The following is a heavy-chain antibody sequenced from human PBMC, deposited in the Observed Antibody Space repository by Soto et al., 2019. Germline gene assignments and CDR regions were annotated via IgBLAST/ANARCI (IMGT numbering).Heavy chain of an antibody. V-gene: IGHV3-33*01. CDR3: ARDYSYVCDY. D-gene: IGHD5-18*01. Sequence: GGSLRLSCAASGFTFSTYGMHWVRQAPGKGLEWVALIWYDGNNKYYADSVKGRFTISRDNSKNTLYLQMNSLRAEDTAVYYCARDYSYVCDYWGQRTLVTVSS. CDR2: IWYDGNNK. CDR1: GFTFSTYG. J-gene: IGHJ4*02.